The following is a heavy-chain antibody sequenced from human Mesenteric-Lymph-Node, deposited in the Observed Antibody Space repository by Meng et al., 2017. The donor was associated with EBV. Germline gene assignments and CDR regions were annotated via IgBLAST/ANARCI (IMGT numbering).Heavy chain of an antibody. D-gene: IGHD6-13*01. V-gene: IGHV4-30-4*01. Sequence: QLQLQESGPGLVKPSQTLSLTCTVSGGSIGNANYWSWIRQPPGKGLEWIGYIYYSGNTYYNPSLESRVTISIDTSKSQVSLKLTSVTAADTAVYYCARVTYSGSRYPSVFDYWGQGNLVTVFS. CDR2: IYYSGNT. J-gene: IGHJ4*02. CDR3: ARVTYSGSRYPSVFDY. CDR1: GGSIGNANY.